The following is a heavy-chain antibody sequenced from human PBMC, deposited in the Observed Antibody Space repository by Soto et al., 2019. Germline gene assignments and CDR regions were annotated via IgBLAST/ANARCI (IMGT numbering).Heavy chain of an antibody. Sequence: QVQLVQSGAEVKKPGASVKVSCKASGYTFTSYGISWVRQAPGQGLEWMGWISAYNGNTNYAQKLQGRVTMTTDTSTSTAYMELRCLRSDDTAVYYCARSRIFSSGWYEGRYFDYWGQGTLVTVSS. V-gene: IGHV1-18*04. CDR3: ARSRIFSSGWYEGRYFDY. D-gene: IGHD6-19*01. J-gene: IGHJ4*02. CDR1: GYTFTSYG. CDR2: ISAYNGNT.